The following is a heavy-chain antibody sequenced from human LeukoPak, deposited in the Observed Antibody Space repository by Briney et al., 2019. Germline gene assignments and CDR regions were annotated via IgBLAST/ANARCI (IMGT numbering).Heavy chain of an antibody. CDR3: ARGPYSSGENTFAP. D-gene: IGHD6-19*01. J-gene: IGHJ5*02. CDR1: GGSFSGYC. CDR2: INHSGST. V-gene: IGHV4-34*01. Sequence: SETLSLICAVYGGSFSGYCLSWLRQPPGKGLEWIGEINHSGSTNYNPSLKSRVTISVDTSKNQFSLKLSSVTAADTAVYYCARGPYSSGENTFAPWGHGTLVTVSS.